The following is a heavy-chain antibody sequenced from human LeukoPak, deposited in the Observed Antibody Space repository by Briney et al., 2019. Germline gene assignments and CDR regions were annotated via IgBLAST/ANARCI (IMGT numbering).Heavy chain of an antibody. CDR1: GYSFTSYW. CDR2: IYPGDSDT. Sequence: HGESLKISCKGSGYSFTSYWIGWVRQMPGKGLEWMGIIYPGDSDTRYSPSFQGQVTISADKSISTACLQWSSLKASDTAVYYCARRSYSSRYYYMDVWGKGTTVTVSS. D-gene: IGHD3-10*01. CDR3: ARRSYSSRYYYMDV. J-gene: IGHJ6*03. V-gene: IGHV5-51*01.